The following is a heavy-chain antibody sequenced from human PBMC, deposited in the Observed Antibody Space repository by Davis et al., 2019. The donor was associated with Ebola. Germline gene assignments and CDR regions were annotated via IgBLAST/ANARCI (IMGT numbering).Heavy chain of an antibody. CDR1: GDTFTRDY. J-gene: IGHJ4*02. V-gene: IGHV1-46*01. Sequence: AASVKVSCKASGDTFTRDYMHWVRQAPGQGLEWMGIIDPSGGSAKYAQKFQGRVTMTSDTSTSTVYMELSRLRSADTAVYFCARGGYCSGGSCYYFDYWGQGTLVTVSS. CDR2: IDPSGGSA. CDR3: ARGGYCSGGSCYYFDY. D-gene: IGHD2-15*01.